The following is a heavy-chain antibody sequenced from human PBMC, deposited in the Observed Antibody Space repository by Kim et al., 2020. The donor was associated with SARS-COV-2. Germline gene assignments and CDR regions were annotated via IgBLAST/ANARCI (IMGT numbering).Heavy chain of an antibody. CDR3: AREFGMGAGVDY. D-gene: IGHD3-10*01. J-gene: IGHJ4*02. CDR1: GGSISSYY. Sequence: SETLSLTCTVSGGSISSYYWSWIRQPPGKGLEWIGYIYYSGSTNYNPSLKSRVTISVDTSKNQFSLKLSSVTAADTAVYYCAREFGMGAGVDYWGQGTLGTVSS. V-gene: IGHV4-59*01. CDR2: IYYSGST.